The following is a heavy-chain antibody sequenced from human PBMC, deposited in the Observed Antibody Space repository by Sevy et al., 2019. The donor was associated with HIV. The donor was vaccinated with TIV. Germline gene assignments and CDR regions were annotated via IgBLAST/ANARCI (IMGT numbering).Heavy chain of an antibody. Sequence: GGSLRLSCAASGFTFSEFGMHWVRQAPGKGLEWVSVISHDGRNNKYNADSVKDRFTISRDNSKNTLYLQMNSLRADDTAIYYCARDRGEILRSAFKSWGQGTLVTVSS. CDR2: ISHDGRNNK. CDR3: ARDRGEILRSAFKS. V-gene: IGHV3-30*04. D-gene: IGHD3-10*01. J-gene: IGHJ5*02. CDR1: GFTFSEFG.